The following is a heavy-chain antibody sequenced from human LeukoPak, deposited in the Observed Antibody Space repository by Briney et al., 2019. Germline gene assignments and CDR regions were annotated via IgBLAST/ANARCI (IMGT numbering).Heavy chain of an antibody. CDR3: ARGSTVGATESLGFDY. Sequence: ASVKVSRKASGYTFTGHYIHWVRQAPGQGLEWMGWINPNSGDTHYAQNFQGRVTMTRDTSISTAYMELSRLRSDDTAMYYCARGSTVGATESLGFDYWGQGTPVTVSS. V-gene: IGHV1-2*02. CDR1: GYTFTGHY. J-gene: IGHJ4*02. D-gene: IGHD1-26*01. CDR2: INPNSGDT.